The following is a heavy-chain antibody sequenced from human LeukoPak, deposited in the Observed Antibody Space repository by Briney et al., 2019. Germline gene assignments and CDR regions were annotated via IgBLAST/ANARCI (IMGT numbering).Heavy chain of an antibody. J-gene: IGHJ6*02. D-gene: IGHD3-10*01. V-gene: IGHV3-30-3*02. CDR1: GFTFSSYA. CDR3: AKSDILLWFGELHGMDV. CDR2: ISYDGSNK. Sequence: GGSLRLSCAASGFTFSSYAMHWVRQAPGKGLEWVAVISYDGSNKYYADSVKGRFTISRDNSKNSLYLQMNSLRTEDTALYYCAKSDILLWFGELHGMDVWGQGTTVTVSS.